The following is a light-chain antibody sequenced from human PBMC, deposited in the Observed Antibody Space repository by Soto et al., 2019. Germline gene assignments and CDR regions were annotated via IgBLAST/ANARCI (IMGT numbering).Light chain of an antibody. CDR3: CSYAGSITYV. V-gene: IGLV2-23*02. CDR2: EVS. J-gene: IGLJ1*01. CDR1: SSDVGSDNL. Sequence: QSALTQPDSVSGSPGQPITISCTGTSSDVGSDNLVSWYQQHPGKAPKFIIYEVSQRPAGVSYRFSGSKSGNTAYLTISGLQAEDEADYYCCSYAGSITYVFGTGTKLTVL.